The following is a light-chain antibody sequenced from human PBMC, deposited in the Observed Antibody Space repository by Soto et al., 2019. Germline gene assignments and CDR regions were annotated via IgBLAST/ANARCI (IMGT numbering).Light chain of an antibody. CDR1: SSNIGAGYD. J-gene: IGLJ3*02. Sequence: QSVLTQPPSVSGAPGQRVTISCTGSSSNIGAGYDVHWYQQLPGTAPKLLIYGNSNRPSGVPDRVSGSKSGTSASLAITGIQAEDEADYYCQSYDSSLSGSVFGGGTKLTV. V-gene: IGLV1-40*01. CDR2: GNS. CDR3: QSYDSSLSGSV.